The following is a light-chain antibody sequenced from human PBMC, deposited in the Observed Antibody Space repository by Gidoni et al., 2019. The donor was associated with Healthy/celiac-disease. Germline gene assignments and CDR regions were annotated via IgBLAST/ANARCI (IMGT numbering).Light chain of an antibody. V-gene: IGKV3-11*01. CDR2: DAS. CDR3: QQRSNWPLT. CDR1: QSVSSY. Sequence: EIGLTQSPATRFLSPGARATLSCRASQSVSSYLAWYQQKPGQAPRLLIYDASTRATGIPARFSGSGSGTDFTLTISSLEPEDFAVYYCQQRSNWPLTFGGXTKVEIK. J-gene: IGKJ4*01.